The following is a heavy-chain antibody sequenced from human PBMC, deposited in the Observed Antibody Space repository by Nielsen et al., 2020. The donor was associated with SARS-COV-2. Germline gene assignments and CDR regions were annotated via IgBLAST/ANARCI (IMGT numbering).Heavy chain of an antibody. V-gene: IGHV5-51*01. CDR2: IYPGDSDT. J-gene: IGHJ6*02. D-gene: IGHD1-1*01. Sequence: VRQAPGKGLEWMGIIYPGDSDTRYSPSFQGQVTISADKSISTAYLQWSSLKASDTAMYYCARLSAGTTRGVYYYYYGMDVWGQGTTVTVSS. CDR3: ARLSAGTTRGVYYYYYGMDV.